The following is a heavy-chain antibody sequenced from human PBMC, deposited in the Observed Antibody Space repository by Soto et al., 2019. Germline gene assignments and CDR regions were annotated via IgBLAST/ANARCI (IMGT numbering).Heavy chain of an antibody. Sequence: ASVKVSCKASGYTFTSYAMHWVRQAPGQRLEWMGWINAGNGNTKYSQKFQGRVTMTEDTSTDTAYMELSSLRSEDTAVYYCATAPPYDRTGYAVDYWGQGTLVTVSS. CDR1: GYTFTSYA. J-gene: IGHJ4*02. CDR2: INAGNGNT. D-gene: IGHD3-22*01. CDR3: ATAPPYDRTGYAVDY. V-gene: IGHV1-3*01.